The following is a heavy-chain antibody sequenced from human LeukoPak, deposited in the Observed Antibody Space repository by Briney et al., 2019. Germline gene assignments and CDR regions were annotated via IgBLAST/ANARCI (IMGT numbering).Heavy chain of an antibody. Sequence: SETLSLTCAVYGGSFSGYYWSWIRQPPGKGLEWIGEINHSGSTNYNPSLKSRVTISVDTSKNQFSLKLSSVTAADTAVYYCALGGPLSGYDGGFDYWGQGTLVTVSS. D-gene: IGHD5-12*01. CDR2: INHSGST. J-gene: IGHJ4*02. CDR3: ALGGPLSGYDGGFDY. CDR1: GGSFSGYY. V-gene: IGHV4-34*01.